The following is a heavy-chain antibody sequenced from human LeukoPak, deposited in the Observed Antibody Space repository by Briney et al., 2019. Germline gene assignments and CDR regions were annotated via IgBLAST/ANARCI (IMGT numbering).Heavy chain of an antibody. CDR1: GFTFSSHW. V-gene: IGHV3-74*01. Sequence: GGSLRLSCAASGFTFSSHWMHWVRQAPGKGLVWVSGISTDGSRPRYADSVNGRFTISRDNSKNTLYLQMNSLRAEDTAVYYCARAFDYWGQGTLVTVSS. CDR3: ARAFDY. J-gene: IGHJ4*02. CDR2: ISTDGSRP.